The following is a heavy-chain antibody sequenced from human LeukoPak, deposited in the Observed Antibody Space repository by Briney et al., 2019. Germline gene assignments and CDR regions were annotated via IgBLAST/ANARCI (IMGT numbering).Heavy chain of an antibody. J-gene: IGHJ4*02. Sequence: GASVKVSCKASGGTFSSYAISWVRQAPGQGLEWMGGIIPIFGTANYAQKFQGRVTITADKSTSTAYMELSSLRSEDTAVYYCASVGTYYYDSSGYLLWGQGTLVTVSS. CDR3: ASVGTYYYDSSGYLL. CDR2: IIPIFGTA. V-gene: IGHV1-69*06. D-gene: IGHD3-22*01. CDR1: GGTFSSYA.